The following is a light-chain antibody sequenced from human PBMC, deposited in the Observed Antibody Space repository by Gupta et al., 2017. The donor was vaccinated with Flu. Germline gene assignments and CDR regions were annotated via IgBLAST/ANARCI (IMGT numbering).Light chain of an antibody. J-gene: IGLJ3*02. V-gene: IGLV2-23*02. Sequence: QSALTQPASVSGSPGQSITISCTGTSSDVGSYNLVSWYHQLPGKAPKLMIYEVRKRPSGVSNRFSGSKSGNTASLTISGLQAEDEAYYYCCSYTGGSRWVFGGGTKLTVL. CDR3: CSYTGGSRWV. CDR2: EVR. CDR1: SSDVGSYNL.